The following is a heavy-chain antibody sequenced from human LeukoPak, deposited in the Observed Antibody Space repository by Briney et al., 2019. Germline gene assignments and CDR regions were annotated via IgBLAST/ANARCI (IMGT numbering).Heavy chain of an antibody. D-gene: IGHD1-26*01. V-gene: IGHV3-23*01. J-gene: IGHJ4*02. CDR1: GFTFSSYA. Sequence: GGSLRLSCAASGFTFSSYAMSWVRQAPGKGLAWVSTISGGGGSTYYADSVKGRFTISRDNSKNTLYLQVNSLRAEDTAVYYCAKGGKWDVTPFDYWGQGTLATVSS. CDR2: ISGGGGST. CDR3: AKGGKWDVTPFDY.